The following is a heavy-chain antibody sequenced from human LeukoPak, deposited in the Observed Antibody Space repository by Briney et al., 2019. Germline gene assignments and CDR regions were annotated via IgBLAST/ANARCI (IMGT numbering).Heavy chain of an antibody. V-gene: IGHV3-23*01. Sequence: GGSLRLSCAASGFTFSSYAMTWVRQAPGKGPEWVSRITGSGGTTYYADSVKGRFTISRDNSKNTLYLQMNSLRADDTAVYYCATRAGVAVADSYYYYGLDVWGQGTTVTVSS. CDR2: ITGSGGTT. CDR1: GFTFSSYA. CDR3: ATRAGVAVADSYYYYGLDV. J-gene: IGHJ6*02. D-gene: IGHD6-19*01.